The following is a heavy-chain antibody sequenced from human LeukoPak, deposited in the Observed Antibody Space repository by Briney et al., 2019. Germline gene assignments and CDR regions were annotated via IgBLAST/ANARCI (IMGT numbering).Heavy chain of an antibody. Sequence: SETLSLTCTVSGGSISSYYWSWIRQPPGKGLELIGYIYHSGSTYYNPSLKGRVTISVDRSKNQFSLNLSSVTAADTSIYYCARQKEYYYYMDVWGKGTTVTVSS. CDR1: GGSISSYY. CDR3: ARQKEYYYYMDV. V-gene: IGHV4-59*08. J-gene: IGHJ6*03. CDR2: IYHSGST.